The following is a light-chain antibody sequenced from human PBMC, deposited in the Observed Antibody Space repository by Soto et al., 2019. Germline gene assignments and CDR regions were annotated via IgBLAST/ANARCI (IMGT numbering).Light chain of an antibody. J-gene: IGKJ1*01. CDR3: QQYNNWPRT. CDR2: GAS. CDR1: QNLSRY. Sequence: EIVLSQSACTLSLTQGDRASLSCRASQNLSRYFLAWYQHKPGQAPRLLISGASRRATGIPARFSGSGSGTEFTLTISSLQSEDFAVYYCQQYNNWPRTFGQGTKV. V-gene: IGKV3-15*01.